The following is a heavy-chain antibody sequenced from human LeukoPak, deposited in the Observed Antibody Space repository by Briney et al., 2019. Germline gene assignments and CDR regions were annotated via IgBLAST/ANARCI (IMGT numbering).Heavy chain of an antibody. V-gene: IGHV3-9*01. CDR2: ITWNSRKI. CDR3: AKTNDGSGFLNDAYDI. D-gene: IGHD3-22*01. Sequence: GGSLRLSCEGSGFTFEDFAMHWVRQTPGKGPEWASGITWNSRKIDYADSVKGRFTISRDNAKKSVYLQMNSLRPGDTAFYYCAKTNDGSGFLNDAYDIWGQGTKVTVSS. CDR1: GFTFEDFA. J-gene: IGHJ3*02.